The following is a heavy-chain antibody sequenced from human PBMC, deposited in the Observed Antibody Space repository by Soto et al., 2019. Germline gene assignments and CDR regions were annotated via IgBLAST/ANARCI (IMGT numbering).Heavy chain of an antibody. CDR2: IIPLFGTT. J-gene: IGHJ6*02. Sequence: QVQVVQSGVDVRRPGSSVKVSCKASGDTFKNCVISWVRQAPGQGLEWMGGIIPLFGTTDFAQRFQGRLTIMTDESTTTAYMELSRLRSEDTATYYCAAELGFGKLSVVWGQGTTVIVSS. CDR3: AAELGFGKLSVV. V-gene: IGHV1-69*01. D-gene: IGHD3-10*01. CDR1: GDTFKNCV.